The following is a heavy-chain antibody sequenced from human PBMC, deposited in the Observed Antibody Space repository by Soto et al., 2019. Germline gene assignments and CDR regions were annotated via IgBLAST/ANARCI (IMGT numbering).Heavy chain of an antibody. CDR3: ARDLPLYTGVFDM. Sequence: PGGSLRLSCAASGFSFSSYSINWVRQAPGKGLEWVSSISSSSNHVYYADSVKGRFTISRDNAKSSLFLQMNSLRTEDTAVYYCARDLPLYTGVFDMWGQGTMVTVS. V-gene: IGHV3-21*01. CDR2: ISSSSNHV. D-gene: IGHD2-2*02. J-gene: IGHJ3*02. CDR1: GFSFSSYS.